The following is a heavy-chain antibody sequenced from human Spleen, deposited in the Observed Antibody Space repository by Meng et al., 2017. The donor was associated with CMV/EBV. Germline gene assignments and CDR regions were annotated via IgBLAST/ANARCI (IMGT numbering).Heavy chain of an antibody. D-gene: IGHD3-10*01. J-gene: IGHJ3*02. CDR1: GYSITRDYY. CDR3: ARFGSPRAFDI. CDR2: IYHRGTT. Sequence: SETLSLTCTVSGYSITRDYYWGWIRQPPGKGLEWIGSIYHRGTTYDNPPLKSRVIISIDTSKNQFSLNLTSVTAADTAMYFCARFGSPRAFDIWGQGTMVTVSS. V-gene: IGHV4-38-2*02.